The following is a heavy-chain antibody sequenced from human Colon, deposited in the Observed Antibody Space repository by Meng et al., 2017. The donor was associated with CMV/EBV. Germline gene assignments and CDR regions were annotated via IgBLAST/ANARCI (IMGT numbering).Heavy chain of an antibody. J-gene: IGHJ4*02. Sequence: AASGFIFKNDWMNWVRQAPGKGLEWVGRIKSKTDGGTTDYAAPVKGRFTISRDDSKDTLYLQMNSLKIEDTAVYYCVTDCCAATAGGHWGQGTLVTVSS. CDR2: IKSKTDGGTT. CDR1: GFIFKNDW. V-gene: IGHV3-15*07. CDR3: VTDCCAATAGGH. D-gene: IGHD2-21*02.